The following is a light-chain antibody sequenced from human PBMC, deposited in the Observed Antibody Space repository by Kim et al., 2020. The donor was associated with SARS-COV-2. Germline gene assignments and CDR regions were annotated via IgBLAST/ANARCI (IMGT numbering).Light chain of an antibody. V-gene: IGLV6-57*02. CDR3: QSYDSSNHAV. J-gene: IGLJ7*01. CDR1: SGSIASTY. CDR2: EDN. Sequence: KTVTSSCTGSSGSIASTYVQWYQQRPGSAPTTVIYEDNQRPSGVPDRFSGSIDRSSNSASLTISGLKTEDEADYYCQSYDSSNHAVFGGGTQLTVL.